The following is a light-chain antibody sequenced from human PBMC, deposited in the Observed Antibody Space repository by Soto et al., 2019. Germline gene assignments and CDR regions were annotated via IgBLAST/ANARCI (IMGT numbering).Light chain of an antibody. CDR2: GAS. CDR3: QQRHMWPIT. V-gene: IGKV3D-20*02. CDR1: QTFSNSF. Sequence: EIVLTQSPGTLSLSPGERATLSCRASQTFSNSFLSWFQQIPGQAPRLLIYGASMRATGIPDRFSGSGSGTDFTRTISRLEPEDSAVYYCQQRHMWPITFGQGTRLEMK. J-gene: IGKJ5*01.